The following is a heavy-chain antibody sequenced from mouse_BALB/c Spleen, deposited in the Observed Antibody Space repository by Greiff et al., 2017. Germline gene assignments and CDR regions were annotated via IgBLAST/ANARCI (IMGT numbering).Heavy chain of an antibody. CDR1: GFTFSSYA. CDR2: ISSGGSYT. CDR3: ARQGDDYAWFAY. J-gene: IGHJ3*01. Sequence: EVMLVESGGGLVKPGGSLKLSCAASGFTFSSYAMSWVRRTPEKRLEWVATISSGGSYTYYPDSVKGRFTISRDNAKNTLYLQMSSLRSEDTAMYYCARQGDDYAWFAYWGQGTLVTVSA. D-gene: IGHD2-4*01. V-gene: IGHV5-9-3*01.